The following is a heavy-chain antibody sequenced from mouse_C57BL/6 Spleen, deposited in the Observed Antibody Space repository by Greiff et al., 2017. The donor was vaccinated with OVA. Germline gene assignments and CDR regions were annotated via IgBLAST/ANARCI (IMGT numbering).Heavy chain of an antibody. J-gene: IGHJ2*01. CDR2: IDPSDSYT. CDR3: ARARSSGYVDY. Sequence: QVQLQQSGAELVMPGASVKLSCKASGYTFTSYWMHWVKQRPGQGLEWIGEIDPSDSYTNYNQKFKGKSTLTVDKSSSTAYMQLSSLTSEDSAVYYCARARSSGYVDYWGQGTTLTVSS. V-gene: IGHV1-69*01. D-gene: IGHD3-2*02. CDR1: GYTFTSYW.